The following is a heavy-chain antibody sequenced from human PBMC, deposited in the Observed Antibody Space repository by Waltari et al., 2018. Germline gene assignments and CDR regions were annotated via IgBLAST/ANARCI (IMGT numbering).Heavy chain of an antibody. V-gene: IGHV3-9*01. CDR2: MSWNSGSI. CDR1: GFTFDDYA. Sequence: EVQLVESGGGLVQPGRSLRLSCAASGFTFDDYAMHWVRQAPGKGLEWVSGMSWNSGSIGYADSVKGRFTISRDNAKNSLYLQMNSLKTEDTAVYYCTRADRDYYYMDVWGKGTTVTISS. J-gene: IGHJ6*03. D-gene: IGHD3-16*02. CDR3: TRADRDYYYMDV.